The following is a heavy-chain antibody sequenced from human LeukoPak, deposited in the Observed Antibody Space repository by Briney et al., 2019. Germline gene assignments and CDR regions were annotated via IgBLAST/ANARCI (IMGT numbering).Heavy chain of an antibody. CDR2: INHSGST. CDR3: AGTSSSWYQKIDY. Sequence: SETLSLTCAVYGGSFSGYYWSWIRQPPGKGLEWIGEINHSGSTNYNPSLKSRVTISVDTSKNQFSLKLSSVTAADTAVYYCAGTSSSWYQKIDYWGQGTLVTVSS. CDR1: GGSFSGYY. D-gene: IGHD6-13*01. J-gene: IGHJ4*02. V-gene: IGHV4-34*01.